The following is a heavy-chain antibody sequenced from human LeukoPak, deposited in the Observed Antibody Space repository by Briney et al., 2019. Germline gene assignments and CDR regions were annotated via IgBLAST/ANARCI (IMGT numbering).Heavy chain of an antibody. J-gene: IGHJ4*02. CDR3: ARQSAGHGQPRQN. V-gene: IGHV4-39*01. D-gene: IGHD4-17*01. Sequence: SETVSLTCTVSGGSISSSSYFWGWIRQPPGKGLEWIGSIYYSGSTYYSPSLKSRVTISVDTSKNQFSLKLSSVTAADTAVYYCARQSAGHGQPRQNWGQGTLVTVSS. CDR1: GGSISSSSYF. CDR2: IYYSGST.